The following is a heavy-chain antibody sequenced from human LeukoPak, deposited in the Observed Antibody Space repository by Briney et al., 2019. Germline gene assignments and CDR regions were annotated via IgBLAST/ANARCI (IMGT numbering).Heavy chain of an antibody. J-gene: IGHJ4*02. V-gene: IGHV3-9*01. CDR2: ISWNSGSI. Sequence: GGSLRLSCAASGFTFDDYAMHWVRQAPGKGLEWVSGISWNSGSIGYADSVKGRFTISRDNAKNSLYLQMNSLRAEDTALYYCAKDASYSSGWGPYYFDYWGQGTLVTVSS. CDR3: AKDASYSSGWGPYYFDY. D-gene: IGHD6-19*01. CDR1: GFTFDDYA.